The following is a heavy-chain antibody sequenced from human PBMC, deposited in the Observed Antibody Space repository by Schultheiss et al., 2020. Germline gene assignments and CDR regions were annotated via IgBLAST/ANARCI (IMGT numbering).Heavy chain of an antibody. CDR2: INPSGGST. D-gene: IGHD6-6*01. J-gene: IGHJ4*02. V-gene: IGHV1-46*01. CDR1: GYTFTSYY. Sequence: ASVKVSCKASGYTFTSYYMHWVRQAPGQGLEWMGIINPSGGSTSYAQKFQGRVTMTRDTSIITAYMELSSLRSDDTAVYYCAREEVGIAARRGFDYWGQGTLVTVSS. CDR3: AREEVGIAARRGFDY.